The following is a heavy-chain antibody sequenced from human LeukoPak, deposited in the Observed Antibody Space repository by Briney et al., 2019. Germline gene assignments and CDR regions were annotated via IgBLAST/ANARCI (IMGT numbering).Heavy chain of an antibody. V-gene: IGHV4-4*07. D-gene: IGHD6-19*01. CDR2: ISITEGT. CDR3: ARLRRDINDWYADDC. Sequence: PSETLSLTCSVSGGSVNTYYWSWIRQSAGKGLEWIGRISITEGTNYNPSLKSRVSMSVDASKNQVSLKLGSVTAADTAVYYCARLRRDINDWYADDCWGQGTLVTVAS. CDR1: GGSVNTYY. J-gene: IGHJ4*02.